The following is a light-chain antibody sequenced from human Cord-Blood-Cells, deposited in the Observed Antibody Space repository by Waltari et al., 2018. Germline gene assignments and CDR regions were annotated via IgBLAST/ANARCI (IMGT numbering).Light chain of an antibody. CDR1: TGAVTSGQY. V-gene: IGLV7-46*01. CDR3: LLSSSGARGV. Sequence: QAVVTQRPSLTVSTGGAVTRTCGSSTGAVTSGQYPTWFQQKPGQAPRPLIYDTSNQHSWTPARFSGSLLGCKAALPLSGAQPEDEAEYYCLLSSSGARGVFGGGTKLTVL. J-gene: IGLJ3*02. CDR2: DTS.